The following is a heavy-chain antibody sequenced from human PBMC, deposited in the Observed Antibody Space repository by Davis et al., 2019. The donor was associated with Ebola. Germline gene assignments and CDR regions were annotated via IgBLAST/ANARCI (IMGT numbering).Heavy chain of an antibody. J-gene: IGHJ4*02. CDR2: INSDGSST. CDR1: GFTFSSYW. Sequence: GESLKISCAASGFTFSSYWMHWVRQAPGKGLVWVSRINSDGSSTNYADSVKGRFTISRDNAKNTLYLQMNSLRAEDTAVYYCAKDKGQWELPDHWGQGTLVTVSS. V-gene: IGHV3-74*01. CDR3: AKDKGQWELPDH. D-gene: IGHD1-26*01.